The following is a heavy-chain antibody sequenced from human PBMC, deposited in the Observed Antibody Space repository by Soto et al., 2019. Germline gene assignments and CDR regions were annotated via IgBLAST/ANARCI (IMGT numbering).Heavy chain of an antibody. CDR1: GGFVTSGSYY. CDR3: ARVERGTATTVVDAFDI. J-gene: IGHJ3*02. D-gene: IGHD1-1*01. V-gene: IGHV4-34*01. Sequence: QVQLQQWGAGLLKPSETLSLTCAVYGGFVTSGSYYWSWIRQPPGKGLEWIGEMSHSGGTHFKPSLKSRVTIAVDTSKNQFPLKMSSVTAADTALYYCARVERGTATTVVDAFDIWGPGTMVTVSS. CDR2: MSHSGGT.